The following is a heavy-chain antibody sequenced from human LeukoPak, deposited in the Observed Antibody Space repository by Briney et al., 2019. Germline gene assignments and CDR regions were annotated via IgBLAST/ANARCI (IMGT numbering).Heavy chain of an antibody. D-gene: IGHD3-22*01. CDR2: INSDGRTT. CDR3: AMIKEG. J-gene: IGHJ4*02. Sequence: GGSLRLSCAASGFTFSNNWMHWGRQDPGKGLVWVSRINSDGRTTTYADSVKCRFTISRDNAKNTLYLQMNSLRAEDTAVYYCAMIKEGWGQGTLVTVSS. V-gene: IGHV3-74*01. CDR1: GFTFSNNW.